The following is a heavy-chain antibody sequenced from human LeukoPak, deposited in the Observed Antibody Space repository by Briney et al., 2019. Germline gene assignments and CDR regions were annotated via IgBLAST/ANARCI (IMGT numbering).Heavy chain of an antibody. Sequence: SETLSLTCAVYGGTFSGYFWSWIRQPPGKGLEWIGEINHSGSTNYNPSLQSRVTVSADTSKNQFSLRLSSVTAADTAVYYCARRVGYSGGWFYVLQTFDIWGQGTMVTVSS. CDR3: ARRVGYSGGWFYVLQTFDI. CDR2: INHSGST. D-gene: IGHD6-19*01. J-gene: IGHJ3*02. CDR1: GGTFSGYF. V-gene: IGHV4-34*01.